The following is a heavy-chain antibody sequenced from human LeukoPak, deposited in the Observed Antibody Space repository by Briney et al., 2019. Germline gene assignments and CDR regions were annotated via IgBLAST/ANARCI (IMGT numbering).Heavy chain of an antibody. CDR2: IDYSANT. J-gene: IGHJ4*02. CDR1: GGSISTYY. D-gene: IGHD2-15*01. V-gene: IGHV4-59*12. CDR3: ASTPQGWLDY. Sequence: SETLSLTCTVSGGSISTYYWSWIRQPPGEGLEWIAYIDYSANTNYNPSLKSRVTISVDKSKNQFSLKLSSVTAADTAVYYCASTPQGWLDYWGQGTLVTVSS.